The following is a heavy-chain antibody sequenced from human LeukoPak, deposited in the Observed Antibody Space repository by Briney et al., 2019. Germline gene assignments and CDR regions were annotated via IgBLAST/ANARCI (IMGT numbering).Heavy chain of an antibody. V-gene: IGHV4-59*01. Sequence: PSETLSLTCTVSGDSISNYYWTWIRQPPGKGLEWIGYIYYSGSTNYNPSLKSRVTISVDTSKNQFSLKLSSVTAADTAVYYCARISYYLFDYWGQGALVTVSS. CDR3: ARISYYLFDY. CDR1: GDSISNYY. J-gene: IGHJ4*01. D-gene: IGHD3-22*01. CDR2: IYYSGST.